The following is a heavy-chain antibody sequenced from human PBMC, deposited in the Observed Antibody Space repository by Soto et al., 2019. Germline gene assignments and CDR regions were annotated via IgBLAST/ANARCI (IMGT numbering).Heavy chain of an antibody. CDR2: IDPRDSYV. J-gene: IGHJ5*02. Sequence: PGESLKISCTGVGYTFTTFWISWVRQMPGKGLEWMGRIDPRDSYVNYSPSFQGHVTISLDKSISTAYLQWGSLKASDTAMYYCARLFCSTTTCDSWFDPWGQGTLVTVSS. CDR1: GYTFTTFW. V-gene: IGHV5-10-1*01. D-gene: IGHD2-2*01. CDR3: ARLFCSTTTCDSWFDP.